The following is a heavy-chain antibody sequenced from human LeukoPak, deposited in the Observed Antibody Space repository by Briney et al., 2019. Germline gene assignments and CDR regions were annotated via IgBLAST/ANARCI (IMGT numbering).Heavy chain of an antibody. Sequence: SVKVSCKASGGTFNSYAISWVRQAPGQGLEWMGGIVPTFETAKYGQNFQGRVTITADASTRTAYLELSSLRSEDTAVYYYAMDSSGYYLYYFDYWGQGTLVTVSS. CDR2: IVPTFETA. CDR1: GGTFNSYA. CDR3: AMDSSGYYLYYFDY. D-gene: IGHD3-22*01. V-gene: IGHV1-69*13. J-gene: IGHJ4*02.